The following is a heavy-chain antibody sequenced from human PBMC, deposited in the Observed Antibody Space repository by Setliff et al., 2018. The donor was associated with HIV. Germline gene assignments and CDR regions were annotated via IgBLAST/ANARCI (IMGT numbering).Heavy chain of an antibody. CDR2: IKQDGSEK. CDR3: ARDWNGDGRSIDS. D-gene: IGHD1-1*01. CDR1: GFTFSDYW. J-gene: IGHJ5*01. Sequence: GVLRLSCAASGFTFSDYWMTWVRQGPGKGLEWVANIKQDGSEKYYVDSVKGRFTISRDNGKNSLYLQMNSLRAGDTAVYYCARDWNGDGRSIDSWGQGTLVTVSS. V-gene: IGHV3-7*03.